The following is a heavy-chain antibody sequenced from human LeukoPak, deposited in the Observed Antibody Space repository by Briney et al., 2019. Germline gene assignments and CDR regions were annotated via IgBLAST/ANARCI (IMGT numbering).Heavy chain of an antibody. V-gene: IGHV3-30-3*01. CDR2: ISYDGNTK. D-gene: IGHD2-2*01. Sequence: GGSLRLSCAASGLSFSNYAMHWVRQAPGKGLDWVSVISYDGNTKYYADSVKGRFTISRDNSKNTLFLQMNSLRAEDTAVYYCASPGGYCSSATCYLFDYWGQGTLVTVSS. CDR3: ASPGGYCSSATCYLFDY. J-gene: IGHJ4*02. CDR1: GLSFSNYA.